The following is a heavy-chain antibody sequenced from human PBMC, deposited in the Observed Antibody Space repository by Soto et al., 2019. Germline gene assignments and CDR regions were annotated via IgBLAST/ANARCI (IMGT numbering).Heavy chain of an antibody. CDR2: IYHSGGT. D-gene: IGHD2-15*01. CDR3: ERNGYCIRSGGVHRELDS. Sequence: PSVTLSHNCTVTGDSISAYSWSWVRHPPGKGLEWIGEIYHSGGTNYNPSVKRRVTISLDNFKNHYYLNIPFVPAAYPAMHSCERNGYCIRSGGVHRELDSWAPRTLVNVCS. CDR1: GDSISAYS. J-gene: IGHJ5*01. V-gene: IGHV4-4*02.